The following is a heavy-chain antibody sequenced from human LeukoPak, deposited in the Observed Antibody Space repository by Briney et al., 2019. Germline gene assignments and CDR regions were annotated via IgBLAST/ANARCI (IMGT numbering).Heavy chain of an antibody. CDR3: ATDLIGSGYDSGDY. CDR1: GYTLTGLS. Sequence: ASVKVSCKVSGYTLTGLSMHWVRQAPGKGLEWMGGFDPEDGETIYAQKFQGRVTMTEDTSTDTAYMELSSLRSEDTAVYYCATDLIGSGYDSGDYWGQGTLVTVSS. J-gene: IGHJ4*02. CDR2: FDPEDGET. V-gene: IGHV1-24*01. D-gene: IGHD5-12*01.